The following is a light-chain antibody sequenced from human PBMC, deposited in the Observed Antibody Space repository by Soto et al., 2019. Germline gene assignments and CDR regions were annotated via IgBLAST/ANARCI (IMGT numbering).Light chain of an antibody. J-gene: IGLJ1*01. CDR3: SSYTSSSTLYV. CDR1: SSDVGDNNY. Sequence: QSALTQPASVYGSPGQSITISCTGTSSDVGDNNYVSWYQQHPGKAPKLMIYDVTQRPSGISNRFSGSKSGNTASLTISGLQAEDEADYYCSSYTSSSTLYVFGTGTKLTVL. V-gene: IGLV2-14*01. CDR2: DVT.